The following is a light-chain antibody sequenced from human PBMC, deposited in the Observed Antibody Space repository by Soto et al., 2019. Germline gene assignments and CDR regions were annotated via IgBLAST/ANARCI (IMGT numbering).Light chain of an antibody. Sequence: EIVLTQSPATLSLSPGERATLSCRASQSVYSYLAWYQQKPGQAPRLLIYDASNRATGIPARFSGSGSGTDFTLTISSLEPEDFAVYYCQERSNWPLITFGQGTRLEMK. CDR1: QSVYSY. CDR3: QERSNWPLIT. CDR2: DAS. V-gene: IGKV3-11*01. J-gene: IGKJ5*01.